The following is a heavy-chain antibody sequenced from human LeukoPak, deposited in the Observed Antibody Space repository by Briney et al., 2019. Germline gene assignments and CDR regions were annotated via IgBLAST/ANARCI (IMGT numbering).Heavy chain of an antibody. Sequence: GGSLRLSFAASGFTFSSYEMNWVRQAPGKGLEGVSDISSSGSTIYYAASVKGRFTISRDNAKNSLYLQMNSLRAEDTGVYYCARGSRITMFGVVKFDYWGQGALVTVSS. D-gene: IGHD3-3*01. J-gene: IGHJ4*02. CDR2: ISSSGSTI. V-gene: IGHV3-48*03. CDR1: GFTFSSYE. CDR3: ARGSRITMFGVVKFDY.